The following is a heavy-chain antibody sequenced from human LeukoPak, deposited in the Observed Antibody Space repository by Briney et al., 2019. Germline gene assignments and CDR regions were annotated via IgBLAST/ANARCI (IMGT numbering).Heavy chain of an antibody. CDR2: IIPIFGTA. V-gene: IGHV1-69*05. J-gene: IGHJ4*02. CDR3: ARGRGGIAVPY. Sequence: SVKVSCKASGGTFSSYAISWVRQAPGQGLEWMGGIIPIFGTANYAQKFQGRVTMTRNTSISTAYMELSSLRSEDTAVYYCARGRGGIAVPYWGQGTLVTVSS. CDR1: GGTFSSYA. D-gene: IGHD6-19*01.